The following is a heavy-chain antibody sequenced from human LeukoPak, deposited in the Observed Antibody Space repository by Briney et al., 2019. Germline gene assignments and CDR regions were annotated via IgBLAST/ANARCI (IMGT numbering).Heavy chain of an antibody. J-gene: IGHJ4*02. D-gene: IGHD2/OR15-2a*01. CDR2: ISSGGTT. CDR3: ARTLQAYYLDY. Sequence: GGSLRLSCAASGFTLSGHYMSWIRQAPGKGLEWVSKISSGGTTYYADSLKGRFTISRDNAKNSLYLQINSLRAEDTAVYYCARTLQAYYLDYWGQGTLVTVSS. CDR1: GFTLSGHY. V-gene: IGHV3-11*01.